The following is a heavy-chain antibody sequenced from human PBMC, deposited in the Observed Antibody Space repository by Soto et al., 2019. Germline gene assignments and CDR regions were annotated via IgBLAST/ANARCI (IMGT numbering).Heavy chain of an antibody. CDR1: GGSISSYY. J-gene: IGHJ4*02. D-gene: IGHD3-9*01. CDR3: ARSPTPTYYDILTGYYEGHYYFDY. V-gene: IGHV4-4*07. Sequence: SETVSLTCTVSGGSISSYYWSWIRQPAGKGLEWIGRIYTSGSTNYNPSLKSRVTMSVDTSKNQFSLKLSSVTAADTAVYYCARSPTPTYYDILTGYYEGHYYFDYWGQGTLVTV. CDR2: IYTSGST.